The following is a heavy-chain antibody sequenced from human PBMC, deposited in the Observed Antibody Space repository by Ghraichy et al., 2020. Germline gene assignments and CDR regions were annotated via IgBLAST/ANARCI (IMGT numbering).Heavy chain of an antibody. Sequence: GGSLRLSCAASGFTVSNNYMSWVRQAPGKGLEWVSIIFSGAATYYADSVKGRFTISRDNSKNTLYLQMNTLRPEDTAVYYCAASWDRDIWGQGTMVTVSS. CDR3: AASWDRDI. CDR1: GFTVSNNY. CDR2: IFSGAAT. D-gene: IGHD1-26*01. J-gene: IGHJ3*02. V-gene: IGHV3-53*01.